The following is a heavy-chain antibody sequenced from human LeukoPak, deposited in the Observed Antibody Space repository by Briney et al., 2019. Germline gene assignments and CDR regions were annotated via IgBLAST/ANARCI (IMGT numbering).Heavy chain of an antibody. Sequence: PSETLSLTCTVSGGSINNYYWSWIRQPPGKGLEWIGHIYYSGSTNYNPYLKSRVTISVDTSKNQLSLKLSSVTAADTAVYYCARGIGWYYYRGQGTLVTVSS. CDR3: ARGIGWYYY. CDR2: IYYSGST. D-gene: IGHD6-19*01. V-gene: IGHV4-59*08. J-gene: IGHJ4*02. CDR1: GGSINNYY.